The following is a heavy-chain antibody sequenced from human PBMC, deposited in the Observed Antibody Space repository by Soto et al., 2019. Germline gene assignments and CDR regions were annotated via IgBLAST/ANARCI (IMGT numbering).Heavy chain of an antibody. CDR1: GFTFKTHA. CDR3: GKDVGDYVPYYYGVDV. CDR2: IAYDGNEK. V-gene: IGHV3-30*18. Sequence: QVQLVESGGGVVQPGTSLSLSCAASGFTFKTHAMHWVRQAPGKGLEWRAVIAYDGNEKFYADSVKGRFTISRDNSKNALYLQINTLRNEDTAVYYCGKDVGDYVPYYYGVDVWGQGTTVTVSS. D-gene: IGHD1-26*01. J-gene: IGHJ6*02.